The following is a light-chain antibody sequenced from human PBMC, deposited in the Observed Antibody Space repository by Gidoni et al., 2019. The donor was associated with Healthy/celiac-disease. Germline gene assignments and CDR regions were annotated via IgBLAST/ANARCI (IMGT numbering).Light chain of an antibody. CDR2: GAS. V-gene: IGKV3-20*01. Sequence: DIVLTQSPGTLSLSPGERATLSCRASQSVSSSYLAWCQQKPGQAPRLLISGASSRATGIPDRFSGSGSGTDFTLTISRLEPEDFAVYYCQQYGSSPPMYTFGQGTKLEIK. CDR3: QQYGSSPPMYT. J-gene: IGKJ2*01. CDR1: QSVSSSY.